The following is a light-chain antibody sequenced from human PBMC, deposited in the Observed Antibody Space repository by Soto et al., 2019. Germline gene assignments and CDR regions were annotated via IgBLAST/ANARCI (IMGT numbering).Light chain of an antibody. J-gene: IGKJ1*01. Sequence: DIQMTQSPSSLSASVGDEVTITCRASQTIMTYLNWYQLKPGKPPRLLIYAASSLQSGVPSRFSGSGSGTDFTLTISSLQPEDVATYSCQQSYNSPQTFGQGTKVDSK. CDR3: QQSYNSPQT. CDR1: QTIMTY. V-gene: IGKV1-39*01. CDR2: AAS.